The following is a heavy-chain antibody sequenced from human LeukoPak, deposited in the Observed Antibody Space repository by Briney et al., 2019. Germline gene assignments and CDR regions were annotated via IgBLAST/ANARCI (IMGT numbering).Heavy chain of an antibody. CDR2: INHSGST. J-gene: IGHJ4*02. V-gene: IGHV4-34*01. CDR1: GGSFSGYY. D-gene: IGHD3-22*01. CDR3: ARGFFNYDSSGSGMPYYFDY. Sequence: SETLSLTCAVYGGSFSGYYWSWIRQPPGKGLEWIGEINHSGSTNYNPSLKSRVTISVDTSKNQFSLKLSSVTAADTAVYYCARGFFNYDSSGSGMPYYFDYRGQGTLVTVSS.